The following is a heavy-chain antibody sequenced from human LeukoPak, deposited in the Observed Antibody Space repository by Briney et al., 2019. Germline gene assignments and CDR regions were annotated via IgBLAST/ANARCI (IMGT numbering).Heavy chain of an antibody. D-gene: IGHD4-11*01. CDR3: VSSNSQGGD. Sequence: GGSLRLSCAASGFTVYSNYMTWVRQAPGKGLEWVSVIYSCGTTYYADSVKGRFTISRDNSKNTLDLQMNSLRAEDTAVYYCVSSNSQGGDWGQGTLVTVSS. J-gene: IGHJ4*02. CDR2: IYSCGTT. V-gene: IGHV3-66*03. CDR1: GFTVYSNY.